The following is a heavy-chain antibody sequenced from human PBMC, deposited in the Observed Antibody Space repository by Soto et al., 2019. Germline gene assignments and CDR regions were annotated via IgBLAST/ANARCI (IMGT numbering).Heavy chain of an antibody. Sequence: SLRLSCTGSGFSVADYTMSWVRQAHGKGLEWVGLIRSEANGGTTHYAASVHGGFIISRDDSRGIAFLQMNNLKSEDTAVYYCTRVGKFDYWGQGTLVTVSS. V-gene: IGHV3-49*04. J-gene: IGHJ4*02. CDR2: IRSEANGGTT. CDR1: GFSVADYT. CDR3: TRVGKFDY. D-gene: IGHD1-26*01.